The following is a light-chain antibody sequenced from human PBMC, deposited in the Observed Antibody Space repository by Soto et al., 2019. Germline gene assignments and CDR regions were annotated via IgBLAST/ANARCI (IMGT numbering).Light chain of an antibody. Sequence: VVSHSPDALSVTQRDRATLSCRASRIIGHNYLAWYQQKPGQAPRLLIYRASTRATGVPARFSGSGSGTEFTLTISGLQSEDFALYYCQQYQNLWTFGQGTKVDIK. CDR1: RIIGHN. V-gene: IGKV3-15*01. CDR3: QQYQNLWT. J-gene: IGKJ1*01. CDR2: RAS.